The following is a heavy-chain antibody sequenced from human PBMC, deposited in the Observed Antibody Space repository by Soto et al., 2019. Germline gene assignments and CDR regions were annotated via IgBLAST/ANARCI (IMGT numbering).Heavy chain of an antibody. Sequence: ASVKVSCKASGGTFSSYAISWVRQAPGQGLEWMGGIIPIFGTANYAQKFQGRVTITADKSTSTAYMELSSLRSEDTAVYYCASTYGDYPRYYFDYWGHGTLVTVSS. D-gene: IGHD4-17*01. CDR2: IIPIFGTA. J-gene: IGHJ4*01. CDR1: GGTFSSYA. V-gene: IGHV1-69*06. CDR3: ASTYGDYPRYYFDY.